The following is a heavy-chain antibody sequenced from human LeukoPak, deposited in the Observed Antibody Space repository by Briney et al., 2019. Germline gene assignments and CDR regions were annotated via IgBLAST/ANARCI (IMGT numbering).Heavy chain of an antibody. V-gene: IGHV4-59*01. J-gene: IGHJ4*02. CDR3: ARGTDRPYYYFDY. D-gene: IGHD3-10*01. CDR2: IYYSGST. CDR1: GGSISSYY. Sequence: SETLSLTCTVSGGSISSYYWSWIRQPPGKGLEWIGYIYYSGSTNYNPSLKSRVTISVDTSKNQFSLKLSSVTAADTAVYCCARGTDRPYYYFDYWGQGTLVTVSS.